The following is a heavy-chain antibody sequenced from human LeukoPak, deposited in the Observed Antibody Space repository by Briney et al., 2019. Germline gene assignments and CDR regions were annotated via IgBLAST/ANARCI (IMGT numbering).Heavy chain of an antibody. CDR3: ARIGYRSSSFDY. CDR1: GFTFSSYS. J-gene: IGHJ4*02. D-gene: IGHD6-13*01. CDR2: ISSSSSYI. Sequence: GGSLRLSCAASGFTFSSYSMNWVRQAPGKGLEWVSSISSSSSYIYYADSVKGRFTISRDNAKNSLYLQMNSLRAEDTAVYHCARIGYRSSSFDYWGQGTLVTVSS. V-gene: IGHV3-21*03.